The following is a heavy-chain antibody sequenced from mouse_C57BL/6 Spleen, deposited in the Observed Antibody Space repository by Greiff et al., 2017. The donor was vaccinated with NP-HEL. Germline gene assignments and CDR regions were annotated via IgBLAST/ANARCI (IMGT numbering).Heavy chain of an antibody. V-gene: IGHV1-61*01. CDR2: IYPSDSET. D-gene: IGHD1-1*01. Sequence: QVQLKQPGAELVRPGSSVKLSCKASGYTFTSYWMDWVKQRPGQGLEWIGNIYPSDSETHYNQKFKDKATLTVDKSSSTAYMKLSSLTSEDSAVYYCARSSYWDYFDYWGQGTTLTVSS. CDR3: ARSSYWDYFDY. J-gene: IGHJ2*01. CDR1: GYTFTSYW.